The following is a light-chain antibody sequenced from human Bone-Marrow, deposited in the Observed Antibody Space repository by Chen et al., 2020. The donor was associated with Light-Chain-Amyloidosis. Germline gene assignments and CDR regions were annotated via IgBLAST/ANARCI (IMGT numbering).Light chain of an antibody. J-gene: IGLJ1*01. Sequence: NFVLTQPHALSESPGKTVTIHRTHSSGSIASKYVQWFQQRPGSPPTPVINKEKDSPSGVPDRCSGAIETATTFSYPTIAGLETEDEADYYCQSYDNSNHVFGPGTKVTVL. CDR3: QSYDNSNHV. CDR1: SGSIASKY. V-gene: IGLV6-57*01. CDR2: KEK.